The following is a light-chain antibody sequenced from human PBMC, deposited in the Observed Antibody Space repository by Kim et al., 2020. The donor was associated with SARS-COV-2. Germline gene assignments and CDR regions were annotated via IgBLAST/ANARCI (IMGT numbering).Light chain of an antibody. CDR2: DVS. CDR1: SSDVGGYNY. Sequence: QSALTQPASVSGSPGQSITISCTGTSSDVGGYNYVIWYQQHPGKAPKLMIYDVSNRPSGVSNRFSGSKSGNTASLTISGLQAEDEADYYCSSYTSSSTLVFGGGTQLTVL. V-gene: IGLV2-14*03. J-gene: IGLJ3*02. CDR3: SSYTSSSTLV.